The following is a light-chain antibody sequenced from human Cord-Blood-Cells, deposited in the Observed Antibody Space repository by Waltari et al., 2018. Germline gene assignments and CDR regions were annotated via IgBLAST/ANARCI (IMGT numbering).Light chain of an antibody. Sequence: DIQMTQSPSSLSASVRDRVTITCRASQSICSYLNWYQQKPGKAPKLLIYAASSLQSGVPSRFSGSGSGTDFTLTISSLQPEDFATYYCQQSYSTPLTFGGGTKVEIK. J-gene: IGKJ4*01. CDR1: QSICSY. CDR3: QQSYSTPLT. V-gene: IGKV1-39*01. CDR2: AAS.